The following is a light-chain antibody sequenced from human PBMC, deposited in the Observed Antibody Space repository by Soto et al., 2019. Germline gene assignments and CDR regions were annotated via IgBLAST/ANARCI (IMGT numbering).Light chain of an antibody. Sequence: DIQITQSPSSLSASVGDRVTVTCRASQSISSYLNWYQQKRGKAPNLLIYGASRLQSGVPSRVTGSGSRTDFTLTITSLQPEDCGTYYCQEAYSSPQTFCGVTKVDIK. CDR2: GAS. V-gene: IGKV1-39*01. CDR3: QEAYSSPQT. CDR1: QSISSY. J-gene: IGKJ4*01.